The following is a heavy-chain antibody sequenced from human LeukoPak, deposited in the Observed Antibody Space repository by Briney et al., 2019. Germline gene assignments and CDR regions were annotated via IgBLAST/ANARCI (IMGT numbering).Heavy chain of an antibody. CDR1: GASVSSDRFY. J-gene: IGHJ4*02. CDR3: ARVPDWTYVPDY. Sequence: SETLSLTCTVSGASVSSDRFYWTWVRQPAGKGLEWIGRIKSSNTNYNPSLKSRVSISLDTSPNEFSLKLSSLTAADTAVYYCARVPDWTYVPDYWGQGTLVTVSS. CDR2: IKSSNT. V-gene: IGHV4-61*02. D-gene: IGHD3-16*01.